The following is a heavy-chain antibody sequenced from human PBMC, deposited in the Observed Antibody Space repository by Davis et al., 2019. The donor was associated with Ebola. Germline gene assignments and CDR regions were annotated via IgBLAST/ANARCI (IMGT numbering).Heavy chain of an antibody. CDR1: GFTFSSYS. D-gene: IGHD2-2*01. V-gene: IGHV3-21*01. Sequence: PGGSLRLSCAASGFTFSSYSMNWVRQAPGKGLEWVSSISSSSSYIYYADSVKGRFTISRDNAKNSLYLQMNSLRAEDTAVYYCARVVIVVVPAATGPSDYWGQGTLVTVSS. CDR3: ARVVIVVVPAATGPSDY. J-gene: IGHJ4*02. CDR2: ISSSSSYI.